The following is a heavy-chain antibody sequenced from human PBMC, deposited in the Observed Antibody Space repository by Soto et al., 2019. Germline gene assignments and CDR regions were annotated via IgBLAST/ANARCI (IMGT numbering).Heavy chain of an antibody. D-gene: IGHD2-2*02. Sequence: ASVKVSCKASGYTFSNFGINWVRQAPGQGLEWMGWISAYNGDTNHAQQLQGRVTLTTDTSTSTAYMELRSLRSDDTAVYYCARDTPCSSTSCYTTGFDYWGQGTLVTVSS. CDR2: ISAYNGDT. CDR1: GYTFSNFG. V-gene: IGHV1-18*01. CDR3: ARDTPCSSTSCYTTGFDY. J-gene: IGHJ4*02.